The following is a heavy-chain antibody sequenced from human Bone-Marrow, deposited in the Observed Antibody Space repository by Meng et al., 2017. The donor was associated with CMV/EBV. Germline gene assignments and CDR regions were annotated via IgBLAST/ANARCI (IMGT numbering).Heavy chain of an antibody. J-gene: IGHJ5*02. CDR2: IYIGGST. CDR1: GFTVSSNY. V-gene: IGHV3-53*01. CDR3: ARGLYDFGGGRFDP. D-gene: IGHD3-3*01. Sequence: GGSLRLSCAASGFTVSSNYMSWVRQAPGKGLEWVSVIYIGGSTYYADSVKGRFTISRDNSKNTLYLQMNSLRAEDTAVYYCARGLYDFGGGRFDPWGQGNLVTVSS.